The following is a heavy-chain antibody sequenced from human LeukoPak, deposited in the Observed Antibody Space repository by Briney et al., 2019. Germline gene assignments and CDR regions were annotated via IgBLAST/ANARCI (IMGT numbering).Heavy chain of an antibody. D-gene: IGHD1-1*01. CDR3: ARGVPTGIDYFDY. Sequence: GGSLRLSCAAPGFTFSTYWMTWVRQAPGKGLEWVANIKQDGSETYYVDSVKGRFTISRDNAKNSLYLQMSSLRAEDTAIYYCARGVPTGIDYFDYWGQGTLATVSS. CDR2: IKQDGSET. V-gene: IGHV3-7*01. CDR1: GFTFSTYW. J-gene: IGHJ4*02.